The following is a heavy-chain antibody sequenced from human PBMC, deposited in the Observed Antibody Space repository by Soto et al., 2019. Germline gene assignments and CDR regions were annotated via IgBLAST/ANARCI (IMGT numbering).Heavy chain of an antibody. CDR1: GYSFTSYW. V-gene: IGHV5-10-1*01. D-gene: IGHD2-15*01. CDR2: IDPSDSYT. J-gene: IGHJ4*02. CDR3: ARLLCSGGSCYSEFDY. Sequence: PGESLKISCKGSGYSFTSYWISWVRQMPGKGLEWMGRIDPSDSYTNYSPSFQAHVTISADKSISTAYLQWSSLKASDTAMYYCARLLCSGGSCYSEFDYWGQGTLVTVSS.